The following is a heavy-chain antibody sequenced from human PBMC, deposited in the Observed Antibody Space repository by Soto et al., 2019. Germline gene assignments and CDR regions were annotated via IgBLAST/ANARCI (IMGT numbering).Heavy chain of an antibody. CDR1: GFTFRGYA. V-gene: IGHV3-23*01. D-gene: IGHD2-21*01. J-gene: IGHJ4*02. Sequence: EEQLLESGGGLAQPGGSLRLSCAASGFTFRGYAMRWVRQAPGKGPEWVSGISGSGDSTYHAKSVKGRFIISRDNSKNTLYLEINSLRAEYTAVYYCAKAYGASHSPFDCWGQGTLVAVSS. CDR2: ISGSGDST. CDR3: AKAYGASHSPFDC.